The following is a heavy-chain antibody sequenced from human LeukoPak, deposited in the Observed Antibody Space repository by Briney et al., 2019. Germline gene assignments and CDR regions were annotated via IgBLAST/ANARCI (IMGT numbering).Heavy chain of an antibody. V-gene: IGHV4-4*07. D-gene: IGHD1/OR15-1a*01. J-gene: IGHJ4*02. CDR2: IYSTASL. CDR3: ARDRETPLGTYFDY. Sequence: AETLSLTCTVSGGSISHCYWSWVRQPAGKGLEWIGRIYSTASLFNYNPSLKNRVTLSIDTSKNQFSLRLSSVTAADTAVYFCARDRETPLGTYFDYWGQGSLVTVSS. CDR1: GGSISHCY.